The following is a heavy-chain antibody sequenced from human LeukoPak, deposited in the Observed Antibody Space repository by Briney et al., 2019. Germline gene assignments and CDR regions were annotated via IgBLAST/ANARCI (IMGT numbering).Heavy chain of an antibody. J-gene: IGHJ4*02. V-gene: IGHV3-30*18. Sequence: GGSLRLSCAASGFTFSSYGMHWVRQAPGKGLEWVAVISYDGSNKYYADSVKGRFTLSRDYPKNTLYLQMNSLRAEDTAVYFCAKYSGSYYYPPNWDSWGQGTLVTVSS. CDR1: GFTFSSYG. D-gene: IGHD1-26*01. CDR2: ISYDGSNK. CDR3: AKYSGSYYYPPNWDS.